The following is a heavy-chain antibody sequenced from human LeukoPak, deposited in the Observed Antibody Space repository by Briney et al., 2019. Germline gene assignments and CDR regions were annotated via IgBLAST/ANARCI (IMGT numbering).Heavy chain of an antibody. D-gene: IGHD6-19*01. CDR2: ISGSGGST. CDR1: GFTFSSYA. CDR3: AKTRIAVAGPYYFDY. V-gene: IGHV3-23*01. Sequence: GGSLRLSCAASGFTFSSYAMSWVRQAPGKGLEWVSAISGSGGSTYYADSVKGRFTISRDNSKNTLCLQMNSLRAEDTAVYYCAKTRIAVAGPYYFDYWGQGTLVTVSS. J-gene: IGHJ4*02.